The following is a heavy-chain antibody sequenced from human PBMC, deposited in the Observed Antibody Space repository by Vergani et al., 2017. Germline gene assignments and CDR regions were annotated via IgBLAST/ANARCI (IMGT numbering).Heavy chain of an antibody. Sequence: QVQLQESGPGLVKPSETLSLTCTVSGGSISSYYWSWIRQPPGKGLEWIGYIYYSGSTNYNPSLKSRVTISVDTSKNQFSMKLSSVTAADTAVYYCARQAMTPGNWVDPWGQGTLVTVSS. CDR3: ARQAMTPGNWVDP. J-gene: IGHJ5*02. CDR1: GGSISSYY. V-gene: IGHV4-59*08. D-gene: IGHD1-14*01. CDR2: IYYSGST.